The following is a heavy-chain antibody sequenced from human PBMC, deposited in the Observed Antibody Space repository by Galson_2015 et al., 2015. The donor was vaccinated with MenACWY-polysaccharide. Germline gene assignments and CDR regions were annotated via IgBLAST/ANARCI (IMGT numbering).Heavy chain of an antibody. D-gene: IGHD1-1*01. J-gene: IGHJ4*02. CDR1: GFSITSYA. V-gene: IGHV3-48*01. Sequence: SLRLSCAASGFSITSYAVNWVRQAPGKGLEWVAVISGSGTSTKYADSVKGRFIMSRDNAKNSLYLQMNSLRLEDTAVYYCARDTPGIEDFDYWGQGILVTVSS. CDR3: ARDTPGIEDFDY. CDR2: ISGSGTST.